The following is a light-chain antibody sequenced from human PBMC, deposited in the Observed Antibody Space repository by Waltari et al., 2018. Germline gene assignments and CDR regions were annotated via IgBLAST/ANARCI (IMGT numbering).Light chain of an antibody. CDR2: DTS. Sequence: QTVVTQEPSLTVSPGGTVTLTCASSTGAVTSGHHSNWFQQKPGQAPRALIYDTSNKHSGIPARFSGSLLGGRAALTLSGVQPEDEADYYCLLHYGGAQPWVFGGGTKLTVL. CDR1: TGAVTSGHH. J-gene: IGLJ3*02. CDR3: LLHYGGAQPWV. V-gene: IGLV7-43*01.